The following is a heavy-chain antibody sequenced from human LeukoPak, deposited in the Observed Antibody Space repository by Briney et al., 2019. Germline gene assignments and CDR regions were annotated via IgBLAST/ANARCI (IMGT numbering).Heavy chain of an antibody. J-gene: IGHJ5*02. CDR3: ARVRGDVIRWFDP. CDR1: GFTFSSYW. V-gene: IGHV3-74*01. D-gene: IGHD2-21*02. Sequence: GGSLRLSCAAFGFTFSSYWMHWVRQAPGKGLVWVSRINSDGSSTSYADSVKGRFTISRDNAKNTLYLQMNSLRAEDTAVYYCARVRGDVIRWFDPWGQGTLVTVSS. CDR2: INSDGSST.